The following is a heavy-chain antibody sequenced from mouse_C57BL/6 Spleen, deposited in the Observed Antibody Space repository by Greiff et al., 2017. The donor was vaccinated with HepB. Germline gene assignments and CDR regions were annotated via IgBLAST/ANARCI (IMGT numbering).Heavy chain of an antibody. Sequence: EVKLMESGGGLVKPGGSLKLSCAASGFTFSDYGMHWVRQAPEKGLEWVAYISSGSSTIYYADTVKGRFTFARDNAKNTLFLQMTSLRSEDTAMYYCARNSYYFDYWGQGTTLTVSS. J-gene: IGHJ2*01. CDR2: ISSGSSTI. V-gene: IGHV5-17*01. CDR1: GFTFSDYG. CDR3: ARNSYYFDY.